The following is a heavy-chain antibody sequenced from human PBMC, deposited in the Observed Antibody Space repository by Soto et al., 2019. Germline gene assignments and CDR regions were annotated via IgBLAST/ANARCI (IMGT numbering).Heavy chain of an antibody. CDR3: AREAEVVTPWYFDL. CDR2: ISAYNGNT. J-gene: IGHJ2*01. Sequence: QVQLVQSGAEVKKPGASVKVSCKASGYTFTSYGISWVRQAPGQGLEWMGWISAYNGNTNYAQKFQGSVTMTTHTSTITAYMELRRLRSDDTAVNYCAREAEVVTPWYFDLWGRRTLFTVSS. CDR1: GYTFTSYG. V-gene: IGHV1-18*04. D-gene: IGHD2-21*02.